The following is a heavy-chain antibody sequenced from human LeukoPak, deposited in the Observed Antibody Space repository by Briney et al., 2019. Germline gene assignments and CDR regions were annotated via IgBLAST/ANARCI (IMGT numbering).Heavy chain of an antibody. D-gene: IGHD1-26*01. CDR2: ISSSSSYI. CDR3: ARDPTPIVPD. Sequence: GGSLRLSCAASGFTFSSYSMNWVRQAPGKGLEWVSSISSSSSYIYYADSVKGRFTISRDNAKNSLYLQMNSLRAGDTAVYYCARDPTPIVPDWGQGTLVTVSS. J-gene: IGHJ4*02. CDR1: GFTFSSYS. V-gene: IGHV3-21*01.